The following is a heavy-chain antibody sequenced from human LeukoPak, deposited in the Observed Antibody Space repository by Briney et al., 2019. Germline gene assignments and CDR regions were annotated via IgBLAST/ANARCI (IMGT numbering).Heavy chain of an antibody. J-gene: IGHJ3*02. V-gene: IGHV1-18*01. Sequence: ASVKVSCKASGYTFTSYGISWVRQAPGQGLEWMGWISAYNGNTNYAQTFQGRVFMTRDTSTSTVYMELSSLKSEDTAVYYCARVRDGYNDAYDIWGQGTMVTVSS. CDR3: ARVRDGYNDAYDI. D-gene: IGHD5-24*01. CDR2: ISAYNGNT. CDR1: GYTFTSYG.